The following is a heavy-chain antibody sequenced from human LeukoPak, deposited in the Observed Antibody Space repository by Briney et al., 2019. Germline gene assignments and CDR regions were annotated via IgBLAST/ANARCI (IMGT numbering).Heavy chain of an antibody. J-gene: IGHJ4*02. CDR2: ISAYTGDT. Sequence: ASVKVSCKTSGFTFRSYGFTWVRQAAGQGLEWMGWISAYTGDTKSAQKFQGRITMTTDTTTSTAYMEMRSLRSDDMAVYYCARGCRSTCSYGLDYWGQGTLVTVSS. CDR3: ARGCRSTCSYGLDY. D-gene: IGHD2-2*01. V-gene: IGHV1-18*03. CDR1: GFTFRSYG.